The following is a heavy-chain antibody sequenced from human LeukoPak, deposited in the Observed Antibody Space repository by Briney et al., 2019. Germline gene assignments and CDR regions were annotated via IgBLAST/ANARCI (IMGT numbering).Heavy chain of an antibody. CDR1: GFAFSTYW. D-gene: IGHD1-26*01. J-gene: IGHJ4*02. CDR2: INPEGAST. V-gene: IGHV3-74*01. CDR3: ARGTTITGGIDF. Sequence: PGGSLRLSCTHSGFAFSTYWMFWVRQAPGKGLVWVSQINPEGASTTYGDPAKGRFTASRDNAKNALHLQMNSLRVDDTAVYYCARGTTITGGIDFWGQGTLVTVSS.